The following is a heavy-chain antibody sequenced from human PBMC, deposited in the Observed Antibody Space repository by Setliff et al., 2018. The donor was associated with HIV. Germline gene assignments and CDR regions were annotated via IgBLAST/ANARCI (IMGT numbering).Heavy chain of an antibody. Sequence: ASVKVSCKISGYTLTELSIHWVRQAPGKGLEWMANFDPEDGETFYAQKFQGRLTMTEDTSTDTAYMELSSLRSDDTAMYYCARPGGTGPPAVFDYWGQGTLVTVSS. CDR1: GYTLTELS. CDR2: FDPEDGET. V-gene: IGHV1-24*01. J-gene: IGHJ4*02. CDR3: ARPGGTGPPAVFDY.